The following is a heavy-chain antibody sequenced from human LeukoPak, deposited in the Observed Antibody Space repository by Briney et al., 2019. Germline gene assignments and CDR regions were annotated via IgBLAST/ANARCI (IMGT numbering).Heavy chain of an antibody. CDR2: IWCDGNNK. V-gene: IGHV3-33*01. CDR1: GFTFGSND. J-gene: IGHJ5*02. Sequence: PGGSLRLSCAASGFTFGSNDMHWVRQAPGKGLEWVAVIWCDGNNKYYADSVKGRFTISRDNSKNTLFLQMNSLRAEDTAVYYCATDAGHWFDPWGQGTLVTVSS. CDR3: ATDAGHWFDP.